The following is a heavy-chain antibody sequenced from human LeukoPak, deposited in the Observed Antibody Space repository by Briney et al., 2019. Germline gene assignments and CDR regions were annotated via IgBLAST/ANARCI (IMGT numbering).Heavy chain of an antibody. J-gene: IGHJ4*02. Sequence: PSETLSLTCTVSGGSISSSSYYWGWIRQPPGKGLEWIGSIYYSGSTYYNPSLKSRVTISVDTSKNQFSLKLSSVTAADTAVYYCARGYSYLDYWGQGTLVTVSS. V-gene: IGHV4-39*07. D-gene: IGHD5-18*01. CDR1: GGSISSSSYY. CDR2: IYYSGST. CDR3: ARGYSYLDY.